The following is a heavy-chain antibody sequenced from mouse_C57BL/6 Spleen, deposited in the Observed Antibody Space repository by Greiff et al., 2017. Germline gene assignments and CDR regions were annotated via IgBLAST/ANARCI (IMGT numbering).Heavy chain of an antibody. CDR3: ARYGSSGYPFAY. Sequence: QVQLQQPGAELVKPGASVKLSCKASGYTFTSYWMQWVKQRPGQGLEWIGEIDPSDSYTNYNQKFKGKATLTVDTSSSTAYMQRSSLTSEDSAVYYCARYGSSGYPFAYWGQGTLVTVSA. D-gene: IGHD3-2*02. CDR1: GYTFTSYW. V-gene: IGHV1-50*01. J-gene: IGHJ3*01. CDR2: IDPSDSYT.